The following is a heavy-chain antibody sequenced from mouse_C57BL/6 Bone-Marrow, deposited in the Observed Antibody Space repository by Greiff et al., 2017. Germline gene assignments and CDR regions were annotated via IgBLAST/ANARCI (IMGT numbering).Heavy chain of an antibody. CDR2: IYPRSGNT. J-gene: IGHJ2*01. CDR1: GYTFTSYG. D-gene: IGHD2-4*01. CDR3: AREMITQYYFDY. V-gene: IGHV1-81*01. Sequence: QVQLQQSGAELARPGASVKLSCKASGYTFTSYGISWVKQRTGQGLVWIGEIYPRSGNTYYNEKFKGKATLTAEKSSSTAYMELRSLTSEDSAVYFCAREMITQYYFDYWGQGTTLTVSS.